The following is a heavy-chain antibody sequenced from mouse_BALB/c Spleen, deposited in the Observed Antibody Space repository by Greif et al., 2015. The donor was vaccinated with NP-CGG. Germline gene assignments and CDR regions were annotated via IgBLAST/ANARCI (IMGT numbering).Heavy chain of an antibody. CDR1: GFTFNTYA. CDR3: VRHGDFDY. V-gene: IGHV10-1*02. Sequence: EVQGVESGGGLVQPKGSLKLSCAASGFTFNTYAMNWVRQAPGKGLEWVARIRSKSNNYATDYADSVKDRFTISRDDSQNMLYLQMNNLKTEDTAMYYCVRHGDFDYWGQGTTLTVSS. J-gene: IGHJ2*01. CDR2: IRSKSNNYAT.